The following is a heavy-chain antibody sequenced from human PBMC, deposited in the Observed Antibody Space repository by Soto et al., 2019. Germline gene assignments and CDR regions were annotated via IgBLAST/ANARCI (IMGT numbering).Heavy chain of an antibody. CDR1: GGSISSGGYY. Sequence: QVQLQESGPGLVQPSQTLSLTCTFSGGSISSGGYYWSLIRQHTGKGLEWIGYIYYSGTAYSNPSLKSRVTISVDTSKSQSSLRLSSVTAADSAVYYCARTPRYGGQGTLVTVSS. CDR2: IYYSGTA. CDR3: ARTPRY. V-gene: IGHV4-31*03. D-gene: IGHD2-15*01. J-gene: IGHJ4*02.